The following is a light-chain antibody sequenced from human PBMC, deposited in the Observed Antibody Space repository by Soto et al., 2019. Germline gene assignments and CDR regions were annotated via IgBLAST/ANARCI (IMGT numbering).Light chain of an antibody. CDR3: QPYGRSPT. J-gene: IGKJ1*01. CDR1: QSVSSSY. V-gene: IGKV3-20*01. Sequence: EIVLTRSPGTLSLSPGERATLSCRASQSVSSSYLAWYQQKPGQAPTLLTYGASSRATGIPDRFSRSRSGTDFSLTISTLEPEEFVVYYCQPYGRSPTFGQGTKVDTK. CDR2: GAS.